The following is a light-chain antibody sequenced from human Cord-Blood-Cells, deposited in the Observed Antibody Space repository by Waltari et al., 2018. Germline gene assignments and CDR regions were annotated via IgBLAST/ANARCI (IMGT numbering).Light chain of an antibody. Sequence: DIQMPQSPSTLSASVGDRVTITCRASQSISSWLAWYQQKPGKAPKLLSYKASSLESGVPSRFSGSGSGTEFTLTISSLQPDDFATYYCQQYNSYSTFGQGTKVEIK. CDR1: QSISSW. V-gene: IGKV1-5*03. CDR3: QQYNSYST. J-gene: IGKJ1*01. CDR2: KAS.